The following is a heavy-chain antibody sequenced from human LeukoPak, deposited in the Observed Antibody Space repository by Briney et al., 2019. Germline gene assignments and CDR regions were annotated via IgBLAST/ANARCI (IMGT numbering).Heavy chain of an antibody. CDR3: TRDPNYDFWSGYYIAYFDY. V-gene: IGHV3-33*01. CDR2: IWYDGSNK. J-gene: IGHJ4*02. Sequence: GGSLRLSCAASGFTFRSYGMHWVRQAPGKGLEWVAVIWYDGSNKYYADSVKGRFTISRDNAKDSLYLQMNSLRAEDTAVYYCTRDPNYDFWSGYYIAYFDYWGQGTLVTVSS. CDR1: GFTFRSYG. D-gene: IGHD3-3*01.